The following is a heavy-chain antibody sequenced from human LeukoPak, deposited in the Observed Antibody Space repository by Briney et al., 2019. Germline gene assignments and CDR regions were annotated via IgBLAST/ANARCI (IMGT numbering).Heavy chain of an antibody. D-gene: IGHD3-22*01. CDR2: ISSSSSYI. Sequence: PGGSLRLSCAASGFTFSSYSMNWVRQAPGKGLEWVSSISSSSSYISYADSVKGRFTISRDNAKNSLYLQMNSLRAEDTAVYYCARDKRITLIVVDPYDAFDIWGQGTMVTVSS. CDR3: ARDKRITLIVVDPYDAFDI. J-gene: IGHJ3*02. CDR1: GFTFSSYS. V-gene: IGHV3-21*01.